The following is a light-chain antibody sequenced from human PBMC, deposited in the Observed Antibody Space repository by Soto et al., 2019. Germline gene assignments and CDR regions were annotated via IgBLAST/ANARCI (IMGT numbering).Light chain of an antibody. Sequence: EIVMTQSPATLSVSPGERATLSCRASQTVNSNLAWYQQRPGQAPRLLISGTSTRAPGIPARFSGSGSGTEFTLTISGLQAEDCAVYYCQHYNNWPPWTFGQGTRVEI. CDR1: QTVNSN. V-gene: IGKV3-15*01. J-gene: IGKJ1*01. CDR2: GTS. CDR3: QHYNNWPPWT.